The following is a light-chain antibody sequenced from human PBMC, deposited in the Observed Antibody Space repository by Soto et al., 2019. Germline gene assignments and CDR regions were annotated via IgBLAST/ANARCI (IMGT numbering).Light chain of an antibody. CDR1: SSDVGGYNY. CDR2: EVS. J-gene: IGLJ2*01. CDR3: SAHTYGALV. Sequence: QSALTQPASVSGSPGQSITISCTGTSSDVGGYNYVSWYQQHPGKAPKLIIYEVSSRPSGVSNRFSGSKSGNTASLTISGLQAEDEADYYCSAHTYGALVFGGGTKVTVL. V-gene: IGLV2-14*01.